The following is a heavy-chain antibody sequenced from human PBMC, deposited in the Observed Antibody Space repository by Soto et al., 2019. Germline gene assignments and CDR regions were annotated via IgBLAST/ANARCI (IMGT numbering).Heavy chain of an antibody. CDR2: MNPHSGDT. J-gene: IGHJ4*02. Sequence: QVQLVQSGAEVKKPGASVKVSCKASGYTFVNYEINWVRQATGQGLEGLGWMNPHSGDTFYAQNFQGRVTMTRNTSITTAYMELNSLKSEDTAVYYCARQQAMDYWGQGTLVTVSS. CDR3: ARQQAMDY. CDR1: GYTFVNYE. V-gene: IGHV1-8*01.